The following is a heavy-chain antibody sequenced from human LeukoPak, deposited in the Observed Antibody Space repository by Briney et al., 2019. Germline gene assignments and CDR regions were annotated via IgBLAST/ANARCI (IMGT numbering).Heavy chain of an antibody. V-gene: IGHV4-34*01. CDR3: ARGMWFGSYCGGDCYERGYGMDV. Sequence: SETLSLTCAVYGGSFSGYYWSWIRQPPGKGLEWTGEINHSGSTNYNPSLKSRVTISVDTSKNQFSLKLSSVTAADTAVYYCARGMWFGSYCGGDCYERGYGMDVWGQGTTVTVSS. CDR2: INHSGST. CDR1: GGSFSGYY. J-gene: IGHJ6*02. D-gene: IGHD2-21*02.